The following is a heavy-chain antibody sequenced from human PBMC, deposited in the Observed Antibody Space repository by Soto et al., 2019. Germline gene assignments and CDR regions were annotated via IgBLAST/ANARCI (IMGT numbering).Heavy chain of an antibody. J-gene: IGHJ6*02. CDR3: ARAVTWGLDV. D-gene: IGHD3-10*01. CDR2: ISRSSTGI. V-gene: IGHV3-48*02. CDR1: GFTFSLYS. Sequence: EVQLVESGGGLVQPGGSLRLSCAASGFTFSLYSMSWVRQAPGKGLEWVSYISRSSTGIHYADSVKGRFTISRDDATNSMHLQMTSLRDGDTGVYYCARAVTWGLDVWGQGTTVSISS.